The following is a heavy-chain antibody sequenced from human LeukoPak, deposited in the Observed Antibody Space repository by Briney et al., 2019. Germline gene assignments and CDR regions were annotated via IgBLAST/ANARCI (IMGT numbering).Heavy chain of an antibody. CDR1: GGSFSGYY. V-gene: IGHV4-34*01. Sequence: SETLSLTCAVYGGSFSGYYWSWIRQPPGKGLEWIGEINHSGSTNYNPSLKSRVTISADTSKNQFSLKLSSVTAADTAVYYCARGRITMIVVVPYYMDVWGKGTTVTVSS. D-gene: IGHD3-22*01. J-gene: IGHJ6*03. CDR3: ARGRITMIVVVPYYMDV. CDR2: INHSGST.